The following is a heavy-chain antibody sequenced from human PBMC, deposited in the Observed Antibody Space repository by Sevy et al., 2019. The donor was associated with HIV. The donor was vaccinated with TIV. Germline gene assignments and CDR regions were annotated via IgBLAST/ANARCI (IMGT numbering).Heavy chain of an antibody. CDR3: ARDCSSTSCLWGMDV. CDR1: RFSFSNYW. J-gene: IGHJ6*02. D-gene: IGHD2-2*01. CDR2: IMRDGSEK. V-gene: IGHV3-7*03. Sequence: GGSLRLSCAASRFSFSNYWMSWVRQAPGKGLEWVANIMRDGSEKYYLASVKGRFTISRDNAKTSLFLQMNSLRGEDTAVYYCARDCSSTSCLWGMDVWGHGTTVTVSS.